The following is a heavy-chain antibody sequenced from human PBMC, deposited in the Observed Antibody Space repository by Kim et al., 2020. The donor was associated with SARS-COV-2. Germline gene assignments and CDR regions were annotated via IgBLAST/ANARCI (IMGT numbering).Heavy chain of an antibody. CDR2: FDPEDGET. D-gene: IGHD2-2*01. Sequence: ASVKVSCKVSGYTLTELSMHWVRQAPGKGLEWMGGFDPEDGETIYAQKFQGRVTMTEDTSTDTAYMELSSLRSEDTAVYYCATVLGYCSSTSCLGWFDPGAREPWSPSPQ. V-gene: IGHV1-24*01. J-gene: IGHJ5*02. CDR3: ATVLGYCSSTSCLGWFDP. CDR1: GYTLTELS.